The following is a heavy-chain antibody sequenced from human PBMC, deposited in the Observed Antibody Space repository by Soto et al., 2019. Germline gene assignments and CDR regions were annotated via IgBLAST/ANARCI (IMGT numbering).Heavy chain of an antibody. D-gene: IGHD6-13*01. J-gene: IGHJ6*02. Sequence: WSLRLSCAASVFTFSSYAMHWVRQAPGKGLEWVAVISYDGSNKYYADSVKGRFTISRDNSKNTLYLQMNSLRAEDTAVYYCARVDSSSWYDYCYYGMDVWGQGTTVTVSS. CDR1: VFTFSSYA. CDR2: ISYDGSNK. V-gene: IGHV3-30-3*01. CDR3: ARVDSSSWYDYCYYGMDV.